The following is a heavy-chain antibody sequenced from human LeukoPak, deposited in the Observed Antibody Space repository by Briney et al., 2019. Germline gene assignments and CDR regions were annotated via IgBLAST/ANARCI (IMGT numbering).Heavy chain of an antibody. Sequence: SETLSHTCTVSGGSISSYYWSWIRQPPGKGLEWIAYIYYSGSTNYNPSLKSRVTISVDTSKSQFSLKLTSMTAADTAVYYCARHPPKSFFDYWGQGTLVTVSS. V-gene: IGHV4-59*08. CDR1: GGSISSYY. CDR3: ARHPPKSFFDY. J-gene: IGHJ4*03. CDR2: IYYSGST.